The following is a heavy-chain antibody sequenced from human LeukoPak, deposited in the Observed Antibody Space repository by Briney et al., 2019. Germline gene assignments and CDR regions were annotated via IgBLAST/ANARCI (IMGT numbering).Heavy chain of an antibody. D-gene: IGHD3-10*01. CDR3: ARSLFYGSGSYYPNWFDP. J-gene: IGHJ5*02. CDR1: GYTFTGYY. Sequence: ASVKVSCKASGYTFTGYYMHWVRQGPGQGLEWMGWINPNSGGTNYAQKFQGRVTMTRDTSISTAYMELSRLRSDDTAVYYCARSLFYGSGSYYPNWFDPWGQGTLVTVSS. CDR2: INPNSGGT. V-gene: IGHV1-2*02.